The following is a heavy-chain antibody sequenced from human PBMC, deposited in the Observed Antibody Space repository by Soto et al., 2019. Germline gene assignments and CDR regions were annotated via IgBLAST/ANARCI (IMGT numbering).Heavy chain of an antibody. D-gene: IGHD2-2*01. J-gene: IGHJ6*02. CDR2: INPSGGST. CDR1: GYTFTSYY. V-gene: IGHV1-46*01. CDR3: ARTSRGSGYCSSTSCPDYYYYGMDV. Sequence: GASVKVSCKASGYTFTSYYMHWVRQAPGQGLEWMGIINPSGGSTSYAQKFQGRVTMTRDTSTSTVYMELSSLRSEDTAVYYCARTSRGSGYCSSTSCPDYYYYGMDVWGQGTTVTVSS.